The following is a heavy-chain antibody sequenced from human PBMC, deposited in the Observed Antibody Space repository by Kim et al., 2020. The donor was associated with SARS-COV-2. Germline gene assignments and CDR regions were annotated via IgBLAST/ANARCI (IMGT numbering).Heavy chain of an antibody. D-gene: IGHD6-13*01. CDR3: ARGGSSWYSSLLRYYYYGMDV. CDR1: GFTFSSYW. V-gene: IGHV3-7*04. CDR2: IKQDGSEK. J-gene: IGHJ6*02. Sequence: GGSLRLSCAASGFTFSSYWMSWVRQAPGKGLEWVANIKQDGSEKYYVDSVKGRFTISRDNAKNSLYLQMNSLRAEDTAVYYCARGGSSWYSSLLRYYYYGMDVWGPGTTVTVSS.